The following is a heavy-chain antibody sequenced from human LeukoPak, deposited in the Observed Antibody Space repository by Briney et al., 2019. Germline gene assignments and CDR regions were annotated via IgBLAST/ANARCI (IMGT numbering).Heavy chain of an antibody. Sequence: GGSLRLSCVASGFIVGNNYMSWVRQAPGKGLEWVSVLYNAGSTYYADSVKGRFTISRDNSKNTLYLQMYSLRAEDTAVYYCARRYFDYWGQGTLVTVSS. CDR2: LYNAGST. CDR1: GFIVGNNY. CDR3: ARRYFDY. V-gene: IGHV3-53*01. J-gene: IGHJ4*02.